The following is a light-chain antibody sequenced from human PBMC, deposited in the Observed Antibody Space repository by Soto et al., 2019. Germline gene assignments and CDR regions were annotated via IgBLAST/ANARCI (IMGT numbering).Light chain of an antibody. CDR1: QGLVNW. J-gene: IGKJ4*01. CDR2: ASS. Sequence: DIQVTQSPSSVSASVGDRVTITCRASQGLVNWLAWYQQKPGKAPKLLIYASSSFQSGVPSRFSGNGSGTDFTLTISSLQPEDFETYYCQQTSSFPLTFGGGNKVEIK. CDR3: QQTSSFPLT. V-gene: IGKV1-12*01.